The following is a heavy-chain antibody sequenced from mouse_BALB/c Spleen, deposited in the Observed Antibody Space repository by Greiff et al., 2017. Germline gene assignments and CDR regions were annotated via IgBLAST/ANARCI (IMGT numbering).Heavy chain of an antibody. D-gene: IGHD2-3*01. J-gene: IGHJ2*01. CDR3: ARWCIYDGYYVDY. CDR1: GYTFTSYY. Sequence: VQLQQSGPELVKPGASVRISCKASGYTFTSYYIHWVKQRPGQGLEWIGWIYPGNVNTKYNEKFKGKATLTADKSSSTAYMQLSSLTSEDSAVYFCARWCIYDGYYVDYWGQGTTLTVSS. V-gene: IGHV1S56*01. CDR2: IYPGNVNT.